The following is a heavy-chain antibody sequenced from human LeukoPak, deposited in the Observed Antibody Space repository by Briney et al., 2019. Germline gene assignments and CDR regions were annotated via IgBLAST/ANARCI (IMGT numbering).Heavy chain of an antibody. V-gene: IGHV3-7*01. J-gene: IGHJ5*02. Sequence: PGGSLRLSCAASGFTFSSYWMSWVRQAPGKGLEWVANIKQVGSEKYYVHTVRGRFTISRDNAKSSLYMQMTSLRAEDTAVCYCARDGEYSSGWLNWFDPWGQGTLVTVSS. D-gene: IGHD6-19*01. CDR3: ARDGEYSSGWLNWFDP. CDR1: GFTFSSYW. CDR2: IKQVGSEK.